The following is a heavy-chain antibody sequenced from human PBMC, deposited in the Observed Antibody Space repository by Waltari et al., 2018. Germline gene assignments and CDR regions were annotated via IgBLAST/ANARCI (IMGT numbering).Heavy chain of an antibody. Sequence: QVQLVQSGAEVKKPGSSVKVSCKASGGTFSSYAISWVRQAPGQGLEWMGRISPIFGTANYAQKFQGRVTSTADKSTSTAYMELSSLRSEDTAMYYCARDRYYYGSGSYTVGDYWGQGTLVTVSS. V-gene: IGHV1-69*08. CDR1: GGTFSSYA. D-gene: IGHD3-10*01. CDR2: ISPIFGTA. CDR3: ARDRYYYGSGSYTVGDY. J-gene: IGHJ4*02.